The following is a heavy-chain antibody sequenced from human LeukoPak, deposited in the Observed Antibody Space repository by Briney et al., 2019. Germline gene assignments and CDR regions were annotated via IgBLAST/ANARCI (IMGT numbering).Heavy chain of an antibody. Sequence: GASVTVSFTASGYTFTVHSIQWVRQAPGQGHEWMGLINPNSGGTDYAQKFQGRITMTRDTSITTAYMELSRLRWDDTAVYYCARDLVATIEKSYYDYMDVWGKGTTVT. J-gene: IGHJ6*03. CDR2: INPNSGGT. V-gene: IGHV1-2*06. D-gene: IGHD5-12*01. CDR1: GYTFTVHS. CDR3: ARDLVATIEKSYYDYMDV.